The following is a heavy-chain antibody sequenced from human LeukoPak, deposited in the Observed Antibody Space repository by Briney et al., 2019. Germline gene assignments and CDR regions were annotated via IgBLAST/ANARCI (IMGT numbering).Heavy chain of an antibody. J-gene: IGHJ2*01. D-gene: IGHD4-23*01. Sequence: SQTLSLTCTVSGGSISSGSYYWSWIRQPAGKGLEWIGRIYTSGSTNYNPSLKSRVTISVDTSKNQFSLKLSSVTAADTAVYYCARARDYGGNSWYFDLWGRGTLVTVSS. CDR3: ARARDYGGNSWYFDL. CDR1: GGSISSGSYY. V-gene: IGHV4-61*02. CDR2: IYTSGST.